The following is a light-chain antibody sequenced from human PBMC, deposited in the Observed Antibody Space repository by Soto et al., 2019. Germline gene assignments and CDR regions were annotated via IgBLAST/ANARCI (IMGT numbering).Light chain of an antibody. V-gene: IGLV2-14*01. CDR1: MRDVGANNL. CDR2: EIR. J-gene: IGLJ3*02. CDR3: SADTARSTLV. Sequence: QSALTQPASVSGSAGQSITISCSGTMRDVGANNLVSWYQQHPGTATKLIIYEIRNRPSGISSRFSGYRSGNTASLTISVRQSEDEGDYYCSADTARSTLVFGGGTKLTVL.